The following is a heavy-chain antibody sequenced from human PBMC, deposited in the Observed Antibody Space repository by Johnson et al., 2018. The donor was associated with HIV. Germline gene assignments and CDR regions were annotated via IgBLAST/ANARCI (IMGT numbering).Heavy chain of an antibody. CDR2: IRYDGSHK. D-gene: IGHD7-27*01. V-gene: IGHV3-30*02. CDR3: ARGSGVGAFDI. J-gene: IGHJ3*02. Sequence: QMQLVESGGGVVQPGGSLRLSCAASGFTFSSSGMHWVRQAPGTGLAWVAFIRYDGSHKYYADSVKGRFTISRDNSKNTLYLQMNSLRVEDTAVYYCARGSGVGAFDIWGQGTMVTVSS. CDR1: GFTFSSSG.